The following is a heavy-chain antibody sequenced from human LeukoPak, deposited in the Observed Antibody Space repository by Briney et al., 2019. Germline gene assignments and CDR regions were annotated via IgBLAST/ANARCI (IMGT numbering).Heavy chain of an antibody. CDR1: GFTVSSNY. V-gene: IGHV3-53*01. J-gene: IGHJ4*02. D-gene: IGHD1-26*01. CDR3: ARGRADSGSYWGGFDY. CDR2: IYSGGST. Sequence: PGGSLRLSCAASGFTVSSNYMSWVRQAPGKGLEWVSVIYSGGSTYYADSVKGRFTISRDNSKNTLYLQMNSLRAEDTAVYYCARGRADSGSYWGGFDYWGQGTLVTVSS.